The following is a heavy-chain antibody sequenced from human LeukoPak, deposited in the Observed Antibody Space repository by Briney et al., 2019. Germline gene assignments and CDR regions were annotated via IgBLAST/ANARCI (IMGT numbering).Heavy chain of an antibody. D-gene: IGHD3-22*01. CDR1: GGSISSYY. J-gene: IGHJ3*02. CDR3: ARVYGITMIVVFISDAFDI. CDR2: IYYSGNT. V-gene: IGHV4-4*07. Sequence: PSETLSLTCTVSGGSISSYYWSWIRQPAGKGLEWIGSIYYSGNTYYNPSLESRVTISVDTSKNQFSLKLSSVTAADTAVYYCARVYGITMIVVFISDAFDIWGQGTMVTVSS.